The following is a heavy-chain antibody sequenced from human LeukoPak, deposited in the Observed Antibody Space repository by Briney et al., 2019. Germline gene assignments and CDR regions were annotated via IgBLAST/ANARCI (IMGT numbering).Heavy chain of an antibody. Sequence: GGALRLSCAASGFTFSSYEMNWVRQAPGKGREWVSYISSSGSTIYYADSVEGRFTISRDNAKNSLYLQMNSLRAEDTAVYYCARDHLGGYRWGQGKLVTVSS. J-gene: IGHJ4*02. V-gene: IGHV3-48*03. CDR3: ARDHLGGYR. D-gene: IGHD3-16*01. CDR2: ISSSGSTI. CDR1: GFTFSSYE.